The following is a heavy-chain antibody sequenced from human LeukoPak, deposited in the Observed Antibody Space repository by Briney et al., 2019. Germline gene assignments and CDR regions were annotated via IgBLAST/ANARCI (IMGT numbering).Heavy chain of an antibody. J-gene: IGHJ4*02. D-gene: IGHD6-6*01. CDR2: INPNSGGT. CDR3: ARAGFSSSSVLY. Sequence: ASVKVSCKASGYTFTGYYMHWVRQVPGQGLEWMGRINPNSGGTNYAQKFQGRVTMTRDTSISTAYMELSGLRSDDTAVYYCARAGFSSSSVLYWGQGTLVTVSS. V-gene: IGHV1-2*06. CDR1: GYTFTGYY.